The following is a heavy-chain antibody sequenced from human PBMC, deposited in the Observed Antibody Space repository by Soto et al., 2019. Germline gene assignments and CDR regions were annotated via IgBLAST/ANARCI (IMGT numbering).Heavy chain of an antibody. CDR3: ARGKEYYYDSSGPYYYYYGMDV. CDR1: GGTFSSYA. Sequence: GASVKVSCKASGGTFSSYAISWVRQAPGQGLEWMGGIIPIFGTANYAQKFQGRVTITADESTSTAYMELSSLRSEDTAVYYCARGKEYYYDSSGPYYYYYGMDVWGQGTTVTVSS. V-gene: IGHV1-69*13. D-gene: IGHD3-22*01. CDR2: IIPIFGTA. J-gene: IGHJ6*02.